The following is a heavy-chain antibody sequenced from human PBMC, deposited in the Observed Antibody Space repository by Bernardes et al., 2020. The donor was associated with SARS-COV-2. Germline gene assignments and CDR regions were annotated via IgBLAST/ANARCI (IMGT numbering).Heavy chain of an antibody. CDR2: ICSSSRDI. J-gene: IGHJ4*02. V-gene: IGHV3-21*05. D-gene: IGHD2-15*01. Sequence: GGTLRLCCAASGFTFSTYAMYWFQRTPGKGLEGFSFICSSSRDISYADSVKGRFTISRDDAKNSPYLQMNILTAEDTAVYYCARSLIVEARAGLDYWGQGTLVTVSS. CDR1: GFTFSTYA. CDR3: ARSLIVEARAGLDY.